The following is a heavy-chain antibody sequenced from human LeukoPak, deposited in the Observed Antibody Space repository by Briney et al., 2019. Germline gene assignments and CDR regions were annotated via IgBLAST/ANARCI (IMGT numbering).Heavy chain of an antibody. Sequence: SETLSLTCTVSGGSVSSGSYYWGWIRQPPGKGLEWIGYIYYTGSTNYNPSLKSRVTISVDASYNQFSLKLRSVTAADTAVYYCARVYSSNWPRPYYYFYSMDVWGKGTTVTVSS. CDR3: ARVYSSNWPRPYYYFYSMDV. CDR1: GGSVSSGSYY. CDR2: IYYTGST. V-gene: IGHV4-61*01. D-gene: IGHD6-13*01. J-gene: IGHJ6*03.